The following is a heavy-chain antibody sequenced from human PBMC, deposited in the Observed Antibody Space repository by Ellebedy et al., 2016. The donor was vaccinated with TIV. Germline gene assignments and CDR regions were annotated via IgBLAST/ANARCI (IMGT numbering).Heavy chain of an antibody. D-gene: IGHD6-19*01. CDR1: GGSISSYY. Sequence: MPSETLSLTCTVSGGSISSYYWSWIRQPPGKGLEWIGYIYYSGSTNYNPSLKSRVTISVDTSKNQFSLKLSSVTAADTAVYYCARRTLSSGWYFDYWGQGTLVTVSS. V-gene: IGHV4-59*01. J-gene: IGHJ4*02. CDR2: IYYSGST. CDR3: ARRTLSSGWYFDY.